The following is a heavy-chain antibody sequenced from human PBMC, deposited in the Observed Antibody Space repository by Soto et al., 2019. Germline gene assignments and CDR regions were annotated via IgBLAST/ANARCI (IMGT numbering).Heavy chain of an antibody. D-gene: IGHD2-15*01. V-gene: IGHV1-3*01. CDR3: ASGGRVLAGSWDAACDI. J-gene: IGHJ3*02. Sequence: QAQLVQSGAEVKKPGASVKVSCKASGYTFTNYAMHWVRQAPGQSLEWMGWISGGSGNTEYSQKFQGRVTFTRDTSASTAHMELRSLRYEETAVYYCASGGRVLAGSWDAACDIWGQGTMVTVSS. CDR2: ISGGSGNT. CDR1: GYTFTNYA.